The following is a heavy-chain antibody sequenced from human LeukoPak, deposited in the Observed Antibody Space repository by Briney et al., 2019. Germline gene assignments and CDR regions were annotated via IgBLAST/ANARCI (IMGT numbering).Heavy chain of an antibody. CDR2: IYYSGST. Sequence: KPSETLSLTCTVSGGSISSYYWSWIRQPPGKGLEWIGYIYYSGSTNYNPSLKSRVTISVDTSKNQFSLKLSSVTAADTAVYYCARDPGYDFWSGHRHDAFDIWGQGTMVTVSS. V-gene: IGHV4-59*01. D-gene: IGHD3-3*01. J-gene: IGHJ3*02. CDR1: GGSISSYY. CDR3: ARDPGYDFWSGHRHDAFDI.